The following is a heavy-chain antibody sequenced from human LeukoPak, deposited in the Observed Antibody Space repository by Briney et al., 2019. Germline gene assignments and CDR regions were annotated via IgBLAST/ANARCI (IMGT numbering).Heavy chain of an antibody. J-gene: IGHJ3*02. CDR1: GFTFSSYG. D-gene: IGHD5-18*01. CDR2: IRYDGSNK. CDR3: SKAVDTAMRNAFDI. V-gene: IGHV3-30*02. Sequence: GGSLRLSCAASGFTFSSYGMHWVRQAPGKGLEWVAFIRYDGSNKYYADSVKGRFTISRDNSKNTLYLQMNSLRAEDTAVYYCSKAVDTAMRNAFDIWGQGTMVTVSS.